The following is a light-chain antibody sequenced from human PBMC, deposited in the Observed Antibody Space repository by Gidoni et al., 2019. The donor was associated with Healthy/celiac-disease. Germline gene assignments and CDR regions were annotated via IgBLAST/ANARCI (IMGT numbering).Light chain of an antibody. Sequence: QSALTQPASVSGSPGQSITISCTGTSSDVGGYNYVPWYQPHPGKAPNLMIYDVSNRPSGVSNRFSVSKSGNTASLTISGLQAEDEADYSCSSYTSSSTYVFGTGTKVTVL. CDR1: SSDVGGYNY. V-gene: IGLV2-14*01. CDR3: SSYTSSSTYV. J-gene: IGLJ1*01. CDR2: DVS.